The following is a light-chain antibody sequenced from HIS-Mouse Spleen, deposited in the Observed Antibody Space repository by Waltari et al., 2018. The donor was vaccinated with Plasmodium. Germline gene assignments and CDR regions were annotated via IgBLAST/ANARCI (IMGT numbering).Light chain of an antibody. J-gene: IGLJ2*01. CDR3: QAWDSSTVV. Sequence: SYELTQPPSVSVSPGQTASITCTGDKLGYKYACWYQQKPGQSPVLVIDQDRTRPSGIPERVSGSNTENTATLTSGGTQAMDEADYYCQAWDSSTVVFGGGTKLTVL. CDR2: QDR. V-gene: IGLV3-1*01. CDR1: KLGYKY.